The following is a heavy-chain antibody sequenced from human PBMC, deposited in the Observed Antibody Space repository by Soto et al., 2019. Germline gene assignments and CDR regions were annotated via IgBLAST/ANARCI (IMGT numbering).Heavy chain of an antibody. V-gene: IGHV3-30-3*01. Sequence: GGSLRLSCAASGFTFSSYAMHWVRQAPGKGLEWVAVISYDGSNKYYADSVKGRFTISRDNSKNTLYLQMNSLRAADTAVYYCATDVTVAGTDSDYWGKGA. CDR2: ISYDGSNK. J-gene: IGHJ4*02. CDR3: ATDVTVAGTDSDY. CDR1: GFTFSSYA. D-gene: IGHD6-19*01.